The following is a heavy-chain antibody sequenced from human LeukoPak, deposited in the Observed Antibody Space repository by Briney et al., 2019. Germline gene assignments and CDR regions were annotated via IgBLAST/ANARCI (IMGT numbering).Heavy chain of an antibody. CDR2: IRGSGTNT. Sequence: GGSLRLSCAASGFIFSNYAMSWVRQAPGKGLEWVSGIRGSGTNTYYADSVKGRFTIPRDNFKNTVDLQMNSLRGEDTAVYYCAKDRSSSSTYDYWGQGTLVTVSS. CDR3: AKDRSSSSTYDY. J-gene: IGHJ4*02. V-gene: IGHV3-23*01. CDR1: GFIFSNYA. D-gene: IGHD6-6*01.